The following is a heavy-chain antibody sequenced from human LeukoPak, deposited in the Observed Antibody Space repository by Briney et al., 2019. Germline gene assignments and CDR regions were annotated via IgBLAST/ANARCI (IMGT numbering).Heavy chain of an antibody. CDR1: GFTVSSNY. CDR3: ARVRPGYYTYFDY. J-gene: IGHJ4*02. D-gene: IGHD3/OR15-3a*01. CDR2: IYSGGDT. Sequence: GGSLRLSCAASGFTVSSNYMSWVRQAPGKGLERVSVIYSGGDTYYADSVKGRFTISRDNSKNTLYPQMNSLRAEDTAIYYCARVRPGYYTYFDYWGQGTLVTVSS. V-gene: IGHV3-53*01.